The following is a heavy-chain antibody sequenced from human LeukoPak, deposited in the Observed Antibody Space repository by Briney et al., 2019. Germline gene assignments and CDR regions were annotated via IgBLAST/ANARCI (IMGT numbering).Heavy chain of an antibody. Sequence: ASVKVSCKASGYTFTSYAIHWVRQAPGQRLEWMGWINAGNGNTKYSQKFQGRVTITTDTSASTAYMELSSLRSEDTAVYYCATVGAAAGPYYFDYWGQGTLVTVSS. J-gene: IGHJ4*02. CDR1: GYTFTSYA. D-gene: IGHD6-13*01. V-gene: IGHV1-3*01. CDR2: INAGNGNT. CDR3: ATVGAAAGPYYFDY.